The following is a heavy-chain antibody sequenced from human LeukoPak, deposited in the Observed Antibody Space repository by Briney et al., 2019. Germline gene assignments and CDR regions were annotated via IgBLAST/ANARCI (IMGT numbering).Heavy chain of an antibody. D-gene: IGHD3-16*02. CDR1: GYSISSSNW. CDR3: ARGVSVSIKAGADAFDI. J-gene: IGHJ3*02. Sequence: PSETLSLTCAVSGYSISSSNWWGWIRQPPGKGLELIGYIYYSGSTYYNPSLKSRVTMSVDTSRNQFSLKLSSVTAADTAVYYCARGVSVSIKAGADAFDIWGQGTMVTVSS. CDR2: IYYSGST. V-gene: IGHV4-28*03.